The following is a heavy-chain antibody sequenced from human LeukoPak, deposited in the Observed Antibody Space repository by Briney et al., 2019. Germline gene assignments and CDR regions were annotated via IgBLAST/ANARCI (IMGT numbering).Heavy chain of an antibody. CDR1: GYTFTSYG. CDR3: ARDREQGLVLWGVFDY. CDR2: ISAYNGNT. J-gene: IGHJ4*02. D-gene: IGHD6-19*01. V-gene: IGHV1-18*01. Sequence: ASVKVSCKASGYTFTSYGISWVRQAPGQGLEWMGWISAYNGNTNYAQKLQGRVTMTTDTSTSTAHMELRSLRSDDTAVYYCARDREQGLVLWGVFDYWGQGTLVTVSS.